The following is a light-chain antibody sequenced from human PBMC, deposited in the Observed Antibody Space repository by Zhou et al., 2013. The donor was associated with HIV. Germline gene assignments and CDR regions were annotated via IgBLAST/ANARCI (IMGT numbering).Light chain of an antibody. CDR3: QQYNSFSLT. Sequence: DIQMTQSPSTLSASVGDRVTITCRASQSIRGWLAWYQQKPGKAPKVLIYKASTLQNIPSTFSGCGSGTEFTLTISSLQPDDFATYYCQQYNSFSLTFGQGTKLEIK. CDR1: QSIRGW. J-gene: IGKJ1*01. CDR2: KAS. V-gene: IGKV1-5*03.